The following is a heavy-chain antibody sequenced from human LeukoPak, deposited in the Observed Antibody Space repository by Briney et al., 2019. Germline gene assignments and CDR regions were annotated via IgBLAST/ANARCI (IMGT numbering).Heavy chain of an antibody. V-gene: IGHV4-59*12. CDR2: IYYSGST. CDR3: ARGRYLKGLYFFDY. CDR1: GGSISSYY. D-gene: IGHD3-9*01. Sequence: PSETLSLTCTVSGGSISSYYWSWIRQPPGKGLEWIGYIYYSGSTYYNPSLKSRVTMSVDTSKNQFSLKLDSVTPADTAVYYCARGRYLKGLYFFDYWGQGNLVTVSS. J-gene: IGHJ4*02.